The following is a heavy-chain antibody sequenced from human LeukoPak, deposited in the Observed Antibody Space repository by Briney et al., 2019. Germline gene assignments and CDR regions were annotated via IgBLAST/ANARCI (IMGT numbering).Heavy chain of an antibody. D-gene: IGHD3-22*01. V-gene: IGHV1-69*05. J-gene: IGHJ1*01. Sequence: GASVKVSCKASGGTFSSYAISWVRQAPGQGLEWMGGIIPIFGTANYAQKFQGRVTITTDESTSTAYMELSSLRSEDTAMYYCARDPYYCDSSGYYFPXYSLXXWGQGTLVTVX. CDR3: ARDPYYCDSSGYYFPXYSLXX. CDR2: IIPIFGTA. CDR1: GGTFSSYA.